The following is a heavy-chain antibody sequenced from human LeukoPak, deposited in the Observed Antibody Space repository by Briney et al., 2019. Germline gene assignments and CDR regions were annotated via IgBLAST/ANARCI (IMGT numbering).Heavy chain of an antibody. CDR1: GDRLTNNW. Sequence: GESLKISCKISGDRLTNNWIGWVRQVPGKGLEWMGLIYPGDSDTRYSPSFQGQVTISADKSISTAYLQWSSLKASDTAMYYCARHDRIADMDVWGKGTTVTVSS. J-gene: IGHJ6*03. D-gene: IGHD2-15*01. CDR3: ARHDRIADMDV. CDR2: IYPGDSDT. V-gene: IGHV5-51*01.